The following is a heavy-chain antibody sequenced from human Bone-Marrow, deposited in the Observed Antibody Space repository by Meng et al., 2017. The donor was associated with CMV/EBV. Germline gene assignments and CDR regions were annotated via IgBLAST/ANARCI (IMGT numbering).Heavy chain of an antibody. Sequence: GESLKISCAASGFTFSSYSMNWVRQAPGKGLEWVSYISSSSSTIYYADSVKGRFTISRDNAKNSLYLQMNSLRAEDTAVYYCARGGGTTFYYYGMDVWGQGTTVTVSS. J-gene: IGHJ6*02. V-gene: IGHV3-48*04. D-gene: IGHD1-7*01. CDR3: ARGGGTTFYYYGMDV. CDR1: GFTFSSYS. CDR2: ISSSSSTI.